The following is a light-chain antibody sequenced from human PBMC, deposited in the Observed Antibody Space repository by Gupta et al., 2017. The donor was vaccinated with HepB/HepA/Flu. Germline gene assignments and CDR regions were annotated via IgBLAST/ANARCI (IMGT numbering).Light chain of an antibody. V-gene: IGLV2-14*01. Sequence: QSALTQPASVSGSPGPSITISCTGTSSDLGAYNYVSWHQQDPGKAPKLMIYDVSNRPAGVSNRFSGSKSGNTASLTISGRQDEDEADYYCSSYTSSSTVVFGGGTKLTVL. CDR1: SSDLGAYNY. J-gene: IGLJ2*01. CDR3: SSYTSSSTVV. CDR2: DVS.